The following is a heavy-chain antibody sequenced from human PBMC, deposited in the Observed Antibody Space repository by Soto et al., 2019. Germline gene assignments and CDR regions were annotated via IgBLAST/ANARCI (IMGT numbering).Heavy chain of an antibody. V-gene: IGHV4-4*02. CDR2: ISYSGTT. J-gene: IGHJ4*02. Sequence: QVQLQESGPGLVKPSETLSLTCAVSGDSLSGTYWWSWVRQAPGGGLQWIGEISYSGTTHYDPSLMRRVTISMDKSRSEFSLTLISVTAADSASYYCARHILVTGTRGFDFWGQGILVTVSS. CDR3: ARHILVTGTRGFDF. CDR1: GDSLSGTYW. D-gene: IGHD6-19*01.